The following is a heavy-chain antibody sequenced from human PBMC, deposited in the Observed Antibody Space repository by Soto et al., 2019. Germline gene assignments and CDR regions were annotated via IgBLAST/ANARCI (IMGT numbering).Heavy chain of an antibody. CDR2: IYSGGST. CDR3: ARGRYYYYYGMDV. V-gene: IGHV3-53*01. CDR1: GFTVSSNY. J-gene: IGHJ6*02. Sequence: PGGSLRLSCAASGFTVSSNYMSWVRQAPGKGLEWVSVIYSGGSTYYADSMKGRFTISRDNSKNTLYLQMNSLRAEDTAVYYCARGRYYYYYGMDVGGQGTTVTVSS.